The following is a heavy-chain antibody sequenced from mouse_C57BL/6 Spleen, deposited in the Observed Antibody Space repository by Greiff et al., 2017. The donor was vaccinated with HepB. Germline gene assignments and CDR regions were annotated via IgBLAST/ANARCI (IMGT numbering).Heavy chain of an antibody. V-gene: IGHV5-4*01. J-gene: IGHJ4*01. CDR3: ARDRGYSNYDYYAMDY. D-gene: IGHD2-5*01. CDR2: ISDGGSYT. CDR1: GFTFSSYA. Sequence: EVQVVESGGGLVKPGGSLKLSCAASGFTFSSYAMSWVRQTPEKRLEWVATISDGGSYTYYPDDVKGRFTISRDNAKNNLYLQMSHLKSEDTAMYYCARDRGYSNYDYYAMDYWGQGTSVTVSS.